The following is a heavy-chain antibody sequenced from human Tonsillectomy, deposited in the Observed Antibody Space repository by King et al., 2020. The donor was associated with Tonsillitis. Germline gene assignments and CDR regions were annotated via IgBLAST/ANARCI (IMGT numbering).Heavy chain of an antibody. Sequence: QLQESGPGLVKPSETLSLTCTVSGYSVSSDYYWGWIRQPPGKGLDWIGCVYHTGSTYYNPSLKSRVTILVDTSKNQFSLKLRSVTAADTAVYYCASEGWRATIPDYWGQGTLVTVSS. CDR1: GYSVSSDYY. V-gene: IGHV4-38-2*02. J-gene: IGHJ4*02. D-gene: IGHD5-24*01. CDR3: ASEGWRATIPDY. CDR2: VYHTGST.